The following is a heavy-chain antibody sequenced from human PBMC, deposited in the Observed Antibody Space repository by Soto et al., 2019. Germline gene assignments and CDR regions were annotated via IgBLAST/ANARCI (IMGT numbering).Heavy chain of an antibody. D-gene: IGHD2-15*01. Sequence: HVQLVQSGAEVKKPGASVKVSCKASGYTFTNYGISWVRQAPGQGLEWVGWISGHNGNTDYAQNLQGRVTMTTDTSTNTAYMELRSLRSDDTAVYYCARARYCSGGSCYSGAFDYWGQGTLVTVSS. CDR1: GYTFTNYG. CDR3: ARARYCSGGSCYSGAFDY. CDR2: ISGHNGNT. J-gene: IGHJ4*02. V-gene: IGHV1-18*01.